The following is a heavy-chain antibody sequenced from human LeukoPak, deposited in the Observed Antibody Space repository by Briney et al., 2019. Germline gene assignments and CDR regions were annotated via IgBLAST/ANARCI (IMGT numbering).Heavy chain of an antibody. Sequence: SETLSLTCAVYGGSFSGYYWSRIRQPPGKGLEWIGEINHSGSTNYNPSLKSRVTISVDTSKNQFSLKLSSVTAADTAVYYCARAPRGKYYYDSSGYPDYWGQGTLVTVSS. J-gene: IGHJ4*02. CDR2: INHSGST. CDR1: GGSFSGYY. D-gene: IGHD3-22*01. CDR3: ARAPRGKYYYDSSGYPDY. V-gene: IGHV4-34*01.